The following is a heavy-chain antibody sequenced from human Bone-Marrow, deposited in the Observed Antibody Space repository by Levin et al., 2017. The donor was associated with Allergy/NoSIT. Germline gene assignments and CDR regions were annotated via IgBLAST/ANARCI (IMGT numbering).Heavy chain of an antibody. CDR2: IYYSGST. CDR1: GGSISSSNYY. J-gene: IGHJ4*02. CDR3: ATIDY. V-gene: IGHV4-39*07. Sequence: GSLRLSCTVSGGSISSSNYYWGWIRQPPGKGLEWIGSIYYSGSTHYNPSLKSRVTISVDTSKNHFSLKLYSVTAADTAVYYGATIDYWGQGTLVTVSS.